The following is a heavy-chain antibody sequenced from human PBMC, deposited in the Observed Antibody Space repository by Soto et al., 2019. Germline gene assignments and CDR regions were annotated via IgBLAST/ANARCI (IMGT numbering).Heavy chain of an antibody. CDR1: GYTFTSYD. Sequence: QVQLVQSWAEVKKPGASVKVSCKSSGYTFTSYDINWVRQATVQGLEWMGWMNPNSGNTGYAQKFQGRVTMTRNTSINTPYMELSSLRSEDPAVYYCAREQGSSGFDTWGQGTLVTVSS. D-gene: IGHD6-6*01. CDR2: MNPNSGNT. CDR3: AREQGSSGFDT. V-gene: IGHV1-8*01. J-gene: IGHJ5*02.